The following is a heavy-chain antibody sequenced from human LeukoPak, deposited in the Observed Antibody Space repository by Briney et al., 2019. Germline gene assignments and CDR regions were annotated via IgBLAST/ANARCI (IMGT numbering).Heavy chain of an antibody. CDR3: ARDHSSWYGSYYYYYYMDV. CDR2: ISAYNGNT. J-gene: IGHJ6*03. CDR1: GYTFTSYA. D-gene: IGHD6-13*01. Sequence: ASVKVSCKASGYTFTSYAMHWVRQAPGQGLEWMGWISAYNGNTNYAQKLQGRVTMTTDTSTSTAYMELRSLRSDDTAVYYCARDHSSWYGSYYYYYYMDVWGKGTTVTISS. V-gene: IGHV1-18*01.